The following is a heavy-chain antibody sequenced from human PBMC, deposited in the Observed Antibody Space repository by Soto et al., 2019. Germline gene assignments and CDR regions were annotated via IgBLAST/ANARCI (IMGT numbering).Heavy chain of an antibody. CDR3: TSQTYYDFWSAYY. CDR2: IAGIAHNYAT. J-gene: IGHJ4*02. CDR1: GLPSSGSA. V-gene: IGHV3-73*01. Sequence: PGGSLRLSCAASGLPSSGSAIHWVRQGSGKGLEWLGRIAGIAHNYATVYAASVRDRFSLSRDDSRNTAYLHLSSLRTEDTAMYYCTSQTYYDFWSAYYWGQGTLVTVS. D-gene: IGHD3-3*01.